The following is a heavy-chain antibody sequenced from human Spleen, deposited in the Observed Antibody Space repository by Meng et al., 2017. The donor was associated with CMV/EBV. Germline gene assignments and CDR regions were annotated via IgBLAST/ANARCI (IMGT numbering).Heavy chain of an antibody. D-gene: IGHD4-11*01. CDR3: ASLPTTVTYYFDY. CDR2: IYYSGRT. CDR1: GGSISSGDYY. V-gene: IGHV4-30-4*08. Sequence: LRLSCTVSGGSISSGDYYWNWIRQPPGKGLEWIGFIYYSGRTSCNPSLKSRVIISVDTSKNQFSLKLSSVTAADTAVYYCASLPTTVTYYFDYWGQGTLVTVSS. J-gene: IGHJ4*02.